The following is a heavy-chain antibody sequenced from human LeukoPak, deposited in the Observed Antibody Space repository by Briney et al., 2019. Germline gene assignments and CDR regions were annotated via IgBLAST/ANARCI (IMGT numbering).Heavy chain of an antibody. D-gene: IGHD2-15*01. V-gene: IGHV3-21*01. Sequence: GGSLRLSSAASGFTFSSYSMTWVRQAPGKGLEWVSSISSSSSYIYYADSVKGRFTISRDNAKNSLYLQMNSLRAEDTAVYYCARDGGWALDYWGQGTLVTVSS. J-gene: IGHJ4*02. CDR2: ISSSSSYI. CDR1: GFTFSSYS. CDR3: ARDGGWALDY.